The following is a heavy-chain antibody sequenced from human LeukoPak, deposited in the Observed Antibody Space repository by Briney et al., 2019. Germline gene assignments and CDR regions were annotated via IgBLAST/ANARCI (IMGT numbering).Heavy chain of an antibody. CDR2: INHSGGT. Sequence: SETLSLTCAVYGGSFSGYYWSWIRQPPGKGLEWIGEINHSGGTIYNPSLKSRVTISVDTSKIQFSLKLSSVTAADTAVYYCARGRVTRRFDPWGQGTLVTVSS. D-gene: IGHD3-10*01. V-gene: IGHV4-34*01. CDR1: GGSFSGYY. CDR3: ARGRVTRRFDP. J-gene: IGHJ5*02.